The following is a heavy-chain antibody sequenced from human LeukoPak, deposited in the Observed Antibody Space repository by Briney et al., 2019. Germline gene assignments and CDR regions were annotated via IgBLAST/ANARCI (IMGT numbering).Heavy chain of an antibody. CDR1: GFTFSSYS. Sequence: NPGGSLRLSCAASGFTFSSYSMNWVRQAPGKGLEWVSSISSSSSYIYHADSVKGRFTISRDNAKNSLYLQMNSLRAEDTAVYYCARDLGDSSGYPDYWGQGTLVTVSS. D-gene: IGHD3-22*01. CDR2: ISSSSSYI. V-gene: IGHV3-21*01. CDR3: ARDLGDSSGYPDY. J-gene: IGHJ4*02.